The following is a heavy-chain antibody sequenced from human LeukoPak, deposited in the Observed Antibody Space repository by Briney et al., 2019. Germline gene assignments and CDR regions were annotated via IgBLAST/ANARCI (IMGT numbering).Heavy chain of an antibody. CDR1: GGSFSGYY. J-gene: IGHJ6*04. CDR2: INHSGST. Sequence: SETLSLTCAVCGGSFSGYYWSWIRQPPGKGLERIGEINHSGSTNYNPSLKSRVTISVDTSKNQFSLKLSSVTAADTAVYYCARGLYCSGGSCYPYYYYYGMDVWGKGTTVTVSS. V-gene: IGHV4-34*01. D-gene: IGHD2-15*01. CDR3: ARGLYCSGGSCYPYYYYYGMDV.